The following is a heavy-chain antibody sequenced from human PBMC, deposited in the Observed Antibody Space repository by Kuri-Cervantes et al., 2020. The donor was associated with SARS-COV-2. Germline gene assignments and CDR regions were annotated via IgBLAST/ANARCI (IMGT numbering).Heavy chain of an antibody. CDR1: GYTFTGYY. V-gene: IGHV1-2*04. J-gene: IGHJ3*02. CDR3: ARSTLFRRLVVISQGGAFDI. CDR2: INPNSGGT. Sequence: ASVKVSCKVSGYTFTGYYMHWVRQAPGQGLEWMGWINPNSGGTNYAQKFQGWVTMTRDTSISTVYMELSRLRSDDTAVYYCARSTLFRRLVVISQGGAFDIWGQGTMVTVSS. D-gene: IGHD3-22*01.